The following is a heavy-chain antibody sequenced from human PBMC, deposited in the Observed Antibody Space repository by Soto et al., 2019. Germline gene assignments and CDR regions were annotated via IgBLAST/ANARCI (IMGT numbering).Heavy chain of an antibody. D-gene: IGHD2-21*02. V-gene: IGHV2-5*02. J-gene: IGHJ6*02. CDR2: IYWDDDK. Sequence: QITLKESGPTLVKPTQTLTLTCTFSGFSMSTTGVGVGWIRQPPGKALEWLALIYWDDDKRYSPSLKSSLTVTKDTSKNQVVLTMTNMDPVDTATYYCVQSRCGGDCLQSYSSHSYYGLDVWGQGTTVTVSS. CDR1: GFSMSTTGVG. CDR3: VQSRCGGDCLQSYSSHSYYGLDV.